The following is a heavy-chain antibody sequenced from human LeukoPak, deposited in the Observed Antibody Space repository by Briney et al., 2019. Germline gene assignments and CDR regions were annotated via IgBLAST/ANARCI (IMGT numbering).Heavy chain of an antibody. CDR3: ATSGDYYDSSGYPN. V-gene: IGHV1-24*01. CDR1: GYTLTELS. J-gene: IGHJ4*02. CDR2: FDPEDGET. Sequence: ASVKVSCKVSGYTLTELSMHWVRQAPGKGQEWRGGFDPEDGETIYAQKFQGRVTMTEDTSTDTAYMELSSLRSEDTAVYYCATSGDYYDSSGYPNWGQGTLVTVSS. D-gene: IGHD3-22*01.